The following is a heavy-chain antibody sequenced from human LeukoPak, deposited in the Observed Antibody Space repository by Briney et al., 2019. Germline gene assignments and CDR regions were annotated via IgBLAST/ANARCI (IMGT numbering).Heavy chain of an antibody. J-gene: IGHJ4*02. CDR2: IYYSGST. CDR1: GGSFSGYY. Sequence: QPSETLSLTCAVYGGSFSGYYWSWIRQPPGKGLEWLGSIYYSGSTYYNPSLKSRVTISVDTSKNQFSLKLSSVTAADTAVYYCAKGGDGYDVWGQGSLVTVSS. D-gene: IGHD5-12*01. V-gene: IGHV4-34*01. CDR3: AKGGDGYDV.